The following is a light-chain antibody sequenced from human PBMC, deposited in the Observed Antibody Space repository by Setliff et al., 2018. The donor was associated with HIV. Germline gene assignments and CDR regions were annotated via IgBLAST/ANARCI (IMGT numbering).Light chain of an antibody. CDR3: CSYAGSDYV. CDR2: EVN. V-gene: IGLV2-23*02. Sequence: QSALTQPASVSGSPGQSITISCTGARSDVGSYTLVSSYQHFPGKVPKVIIYEVNKRPSGVSNRFSGSKSGNTASLTISGLQAEDEADYYCCSYAGSDYVFGTGTKVTVL. CDR1: RSDVGSYTL. J-gene: IGLJ1*01.